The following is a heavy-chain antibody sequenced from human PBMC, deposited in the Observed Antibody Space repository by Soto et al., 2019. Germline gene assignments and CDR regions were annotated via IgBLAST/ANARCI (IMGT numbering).Heavy chain of an antibody. Sequence: KVSCKASGGTFSSYAISWVRQAPGQGLEWMGGIIPIFGTANYAQKFQGRVTITADESTSTAYMELSSLRSEDTAVYYCARDRDGDLHIADDYWGQGTLVTVSS. CDR1: GGTFSSYA. D-gene: IGHD4-17*01. CDR2: IIPIFGTA. J-gene: IGHJ4*02. V-gene: IGHV1-69*01. CDR3: ARDRDGDLHIADDY.